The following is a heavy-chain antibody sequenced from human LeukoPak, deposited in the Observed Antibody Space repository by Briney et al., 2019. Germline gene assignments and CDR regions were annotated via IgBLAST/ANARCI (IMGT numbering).Heavy chain of an antibody. D-gene: IGHD1-26*01. V-gene: IGHV3-53*01. J-gene: IGHJ4*02. CDR3: ARVGSKWELPLLFDY. CDR1: GFTVSSNY. CDR2: IYSGGST. Sequence: GGSLRLSCAASGFTVSSNYMSWVRQAPGKGLEWVSVIYSGGSTYYADSVKGRFTISGDNSKNTLYLQMNSLRAEDTAVYYCARVGSKWELPLLFDYWGQGTLVTVSS.